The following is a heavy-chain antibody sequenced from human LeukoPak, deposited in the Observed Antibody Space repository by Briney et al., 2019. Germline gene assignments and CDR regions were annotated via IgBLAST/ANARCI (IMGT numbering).Heavy chain of an antibody. CDR1: GGSINSYY. Sequence: PSETLSLTCTVSGGSINSYYWSWIRQPPGKGLEWIGYIYYSGSTKYNPSLKSRVTISVDMSKNQFSLKLSSVTAADTAVYYCARGGPVGSWFDPWGQGTLVSVSS. V-gene: IGHV4-59*01. J-gene: IGHJ5*02. CDR2: IYYSGST. D-gene: IGHD1-26*01. CDR3: ARGGPVGSWFDP.